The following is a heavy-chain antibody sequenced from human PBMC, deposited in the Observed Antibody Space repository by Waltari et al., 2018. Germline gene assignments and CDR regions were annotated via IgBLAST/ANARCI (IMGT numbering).Heavy chain of an antibody. J-gene: IGHJ1*01. CDR1: GGSISSGSYY. CDR2: FYASGAT. CDR3: ARGEYGNYVGFFQY. D-gene: IGHD4-17*01. V-gene: IGHV4-61*02. Sequence: QVQLQESGPGLVKPSQTLSLTCTVSGGSISSGSYYWNWIRQPAGKELEWIGRFYASGATYYNPSLKSRVTMSLDSANNQFSLKLTSVTASDSAVYYCARGEYGNYVGFFQYWGQGTLVTVSS.